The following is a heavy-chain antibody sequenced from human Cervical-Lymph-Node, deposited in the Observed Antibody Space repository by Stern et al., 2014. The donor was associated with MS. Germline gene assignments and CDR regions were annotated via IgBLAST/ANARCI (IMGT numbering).Heavy chain of an antibody. CDR2: ISYDGNPK. V-gene: IGHV3-30*03. CDR3: ARDYEDTSMLFDH. Sequence: VHLVESGGAVVQPGRSLRLSCAASGFTFSSYGMHWVRQAPGQGLEWVTVISYDGNPKYYAASVKGRFTISRDNSKNTLHLQMNSVTPDDTAIYYCARDYEDTSMLFDHWGQGTLVTVSS. J-gene: IGHJ4*02. D-gene: IGHD2-8*01. CDR1: GFTFSSYG.